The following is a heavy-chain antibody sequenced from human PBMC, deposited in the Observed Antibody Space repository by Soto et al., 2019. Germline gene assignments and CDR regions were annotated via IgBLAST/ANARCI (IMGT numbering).Heavy chain of an antibody. Sequence: EVQLVESGGGLVKPGGSLRLSCAASEFTFSSYSMNWVRQAPGKGLEWVSSISSSSSYIYYADSVKGRFTISRDNAKNPLYLQMNSLRAEDTAVYYCARFSSSGSYFRGDSDYWSQGTLLTVSS. CDR3: ARFSSSGSYFRGDSDY. CDR1: EFTFSSYS. J-gene: IGHJ4*02. D-gene: IGHD6-19*01. V-gene: IGHV3-21*01. CDR2: ISSSSSYI.